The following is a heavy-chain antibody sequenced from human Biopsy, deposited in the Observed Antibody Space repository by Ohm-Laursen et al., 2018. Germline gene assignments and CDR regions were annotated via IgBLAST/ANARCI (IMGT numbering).Heavy chain of an antibody. Sequence: SDTLSLTCTVSDDSIRNFYWTWIRQPPGQGLEWIGHASYSRYTNYNPSLKSRVTISVDTSKNPFSLNLRSVTAADTAVYSCARLGNFWNAEDGLDLWGLGTMVTVSS. CDR3: ARLGNFWNAEDGLDL. J-gene: IGHJ3*01. CDR2: ASYSRYT. V-gene: IGHV4-59*08. D-gene: IGHD3-3*01. CDR1: DDSIRNFY.